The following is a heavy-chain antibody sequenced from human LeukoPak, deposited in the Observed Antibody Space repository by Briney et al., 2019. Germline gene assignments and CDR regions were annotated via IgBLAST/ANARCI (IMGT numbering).Heavy chain of an antibody. CDR1: GGSISNHY. D-gene: IGHD3-10*01. Sequence: SETLSLTCTVSGGSISNHYWSWIRQPPGKGLEWIGYIYYSGSPNYNPSLKSRVTISVDTSKNQFSLKLSSVTAADTAVYYCARERSMVRGVSWFDPWGQGTLVTVSS. CDR2: IYYSGSP. V-gene: IGHV4-59*11. J-gene: IGHJ5*02. CDR3: ARERSMVRGVSWFDP.